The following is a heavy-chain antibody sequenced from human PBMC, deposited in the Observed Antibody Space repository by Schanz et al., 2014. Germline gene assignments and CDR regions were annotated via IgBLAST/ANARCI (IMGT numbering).Heavy chain of an antibody. CDR1: GFTFGSSV. J-gene: IGHJ4*02. V-gene: IGHV3-23*01. CDR3: ANNWNLDY. Sequence: EVQLLESGGGLVQPGGSLRLSCAASGFTFGSSVMAWVRQAPGKGLEWVSAISGRDGSTYYADSVRGRFTISRDNSKNTLYLQMNSLRAEDTAVYYCANNWNLDYWGQGTLVTVSS. D-gene: IGHD1-20*01. CDR2: ISGRDGST.